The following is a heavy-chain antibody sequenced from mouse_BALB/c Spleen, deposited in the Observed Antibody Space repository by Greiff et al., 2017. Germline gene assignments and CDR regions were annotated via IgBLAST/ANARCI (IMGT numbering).Heavy chain of an antibody. CDR3: ARGRYDPLAY. CDR1: GFTFSSYG. CDR2: INSNGGST. J-gene: IGHJ3*01. V-gene: IGHV5-6-3*01. Sequence: EVMLVESGGGLVQPGGSLKLSCAASGFTFSSYGMSWVRQTPDKRLELVATINSNGGSTYYPDSVKGRFTISRDNAKNTLYLQMSSLKSEDTAMYYCARGRYDPLAYWGQGTLVTVSA. D-gene: IGHD2-14*01.